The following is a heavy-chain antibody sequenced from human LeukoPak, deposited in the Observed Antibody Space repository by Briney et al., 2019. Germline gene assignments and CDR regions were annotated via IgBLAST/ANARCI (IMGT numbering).Heavy chain of an antibody. CDR3: ARGFGILTGYRAVDYGMDV. CDR2: ISSSGSTI. J-gene: IGHJ6*02. V-gene: IGHV3-11*01. CDR1: GFTFSDYY. D-gene: IGHD3-9*01. Sequence: GGSLRLSCAASGFTFSDYYMSWIRQAPGKGLEWVSYISSSGSTIYYADSVKGRFTISRDNAKNSLYLQMNSLRAEDTAVNYCARGFGILTGYRAVDYGMDVWGQGTTVTVSS.